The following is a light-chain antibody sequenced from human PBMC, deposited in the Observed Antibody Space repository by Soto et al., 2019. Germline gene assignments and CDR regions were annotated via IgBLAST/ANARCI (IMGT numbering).Light chain of an antibody. CDR1: SSNIGEDYD. Sequence: QSVLTQPPSVSGAPGQRVTISCTGSSSNIGEDYDVHWYQQLPGTAPKLLIYGHTNRPSGVPDRFSGSKSGTSASLAITGLQAEDAAEYYCQSYDSSLGVVLFGGGTKLTVL. CDR2: GHT. J-gene: IGLJ2*01. CDR3: QSYDSSLGVVL. V-gene: IGLV1-40*01.